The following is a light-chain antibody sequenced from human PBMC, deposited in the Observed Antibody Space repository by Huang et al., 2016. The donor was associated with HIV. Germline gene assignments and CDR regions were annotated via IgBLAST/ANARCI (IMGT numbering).Light chain of an antibody. Sequence: DIVMTQSPLSLPVTPGEPASISCRSNQSLLHSNGYNFLDWYLQKPGQSPQLLIYLGANLASGVPDRISVSGSGTDFTLKINRVEADDVGVYYCMQSLQIPWTFGQGTKVEI. CDR3: MQSLQIPWT. CDR2: LGA. J-gene: IGKJ1*01. CDR1: QSLLHSNGYNF. V-gene: IGKV2-28*01.